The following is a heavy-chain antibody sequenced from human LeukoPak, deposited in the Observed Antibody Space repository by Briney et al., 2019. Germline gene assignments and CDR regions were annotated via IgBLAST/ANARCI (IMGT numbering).Heavy chain of an antibody. J-gene: IGHJ4*02. Sequence: GGSLRLSCAASGFTFSSYGMHWVRQAPGKGLEWVATIKQDASENYYVDSVKGRFTISRDNAKNSLYLQMNSLRAEDTAVYYCAREYSGSYFHYWGQGTLVTVSS. D-gene: IGHD1-26*01. CDR1: GFTFSSYG. CDR3: AREYSGSYFHY. V-gene: IGHV3-7*01. CDR2: IKQDASEN.